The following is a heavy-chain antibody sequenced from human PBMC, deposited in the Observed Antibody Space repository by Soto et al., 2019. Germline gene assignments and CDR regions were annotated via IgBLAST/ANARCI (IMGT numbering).Heavy chain of an antibody. V-gene: IGHV3-30-3*01. CDR1: GFTFSSYA. D-gene: IGHD6-19*01. CDR3: ARDRPGIAVAGIPRGFDP. J-gene: IGHJ5*02. CDR2: ISYDGSNK. Sequence: GESLKISCAASGFTFSSYAMHWVRQAPGKGLEWVAVISYDGSNKYYADSVKGRFTISRDNSKNTLYLQMNSLRAEDTAVYYCARDRPGIAVAGIPRGFDPWGQGTLVTVSS.